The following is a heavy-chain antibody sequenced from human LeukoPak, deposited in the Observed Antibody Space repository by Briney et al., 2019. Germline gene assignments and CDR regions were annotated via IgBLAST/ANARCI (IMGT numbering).Heavy chain of an antibody. CDR1: GGSISSSSYY. J-gene: IGHJ4*02. CDR3: ARTTSFIWEAVFDY. V-gene: IGHV4-39*07. D-gene: IGHD3-16*01. Sequence: SETLSLTCTVSGGSISSSSYYWGWIRQPPGKGLQWIGSINYSGNTYYNPSLKSRVTISVDTSKNQFSLKLSSVTAADTAVYYCARTTSFIWEAVFDYWGQGTLVTVSS. CDR2: INYSGNT.